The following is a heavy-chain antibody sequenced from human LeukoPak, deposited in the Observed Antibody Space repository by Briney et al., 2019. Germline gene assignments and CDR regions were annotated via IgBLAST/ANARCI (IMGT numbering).Heavy chain of an antibody. Sequence: PSETLSLTCTVSGGSISSSSYYWGWIRQPPGKGLEWIGSIYYSGSTYYNPSLKSRVTISVDTSKNQFSLKLSSVTVADTAVYYCARQPIDVWGSYRPNWFDPWGQGTLVTVSS. D-gene: IGHD3-16*02. V-gene: IGHV4-39*01. CDR3: ARQPIDVWGSYRPNWFDP. J-gene: IGHJ5*02. CDR1: GGSISSSSYY. CDR2: IYYSGST.